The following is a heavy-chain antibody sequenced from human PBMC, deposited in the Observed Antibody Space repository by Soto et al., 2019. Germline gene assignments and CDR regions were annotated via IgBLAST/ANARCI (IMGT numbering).Heavy chain of an antibody. D-gene: IGHD3-16*01. Sequence: QVQLQESGPGLVKPSGTLSLTCSVSGASITTYYWSWIRQPPGKGLEWIGYIYYTGTTRYTPSRKRRVTMSVDTSKNQVSLTLDSVTAADTATYYCAAWNDFTRYYLDKWGQGALVTVSS. CDR3: AAWNDFTRYYLDK. CDR2: IYYTGTT. V-gene: IGHV4-59*01. CDR1: GASITTYY. J-gene: IGHJ4*02.